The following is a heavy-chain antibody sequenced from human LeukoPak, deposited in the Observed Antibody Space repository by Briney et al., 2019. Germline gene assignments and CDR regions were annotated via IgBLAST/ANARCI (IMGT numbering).Heavy chain of an antibody. CDR3: ARGEEGNS. CDR1: GFTFRSYW. Sequence: GGSLRLSCAASGFTFRSYWMSWVRQAPGKGLEWVANIKQDGSEKYYVDSVKGRFTISRDNAKNSLYLQMNSLRAEDTAVYYCARGEEGNSWGQGTLVTVSS. CDR2: IKQDGSEK. V-gene: IGHV3-7*01. J-gene: IGHJ4*02.